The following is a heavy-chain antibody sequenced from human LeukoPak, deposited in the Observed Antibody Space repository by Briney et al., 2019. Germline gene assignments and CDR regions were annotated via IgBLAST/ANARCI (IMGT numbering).Heavy chain of an antibody. V-gene: IGHV4-61*05. CDR2: IYYSGST. CDR3: ARVKGRSGYVFFDY. J-gene: IGHJ4*02. Sequence: SETLSLTCTVSGGSISSSSYYWGWIRQPPGKGLEWIGYIYYSGSTNYNPSLKSRVTISVDTSKNQFSLKLSSVTAADTAVYYCARVKGRSGYVFFDYWGQGTLVTVSS. D-gene: IGHD3-22*01. CDR1: GGSISSSSYY.